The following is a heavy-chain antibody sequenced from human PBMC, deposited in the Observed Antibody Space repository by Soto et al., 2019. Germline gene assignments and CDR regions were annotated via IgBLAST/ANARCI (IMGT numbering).Heavy chain of an antibody. V-gene: IGHV1-69*13. CDR2: IIPIFGTA. D-gene: IGHD6-19*01. CDR1: GGTFSSYA. CDR3: ARDLYYSSGRYFDHDAFDI. Sequence: SVKVSCKASGGTFSSYAINWVRQAPGQGLEWMGGIIPIFGTANYAQKFQGRVTITADESTSTAYMELSSLRSEDTAVYYCARDLYYSSGRYFDHDAFDIWGQGTVVTVSS. J-gene: IGHJ3*02.